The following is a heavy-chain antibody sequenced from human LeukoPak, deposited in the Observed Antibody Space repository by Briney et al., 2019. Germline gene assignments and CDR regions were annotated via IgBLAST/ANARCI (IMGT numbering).Heavy chain of an antibody. V-gene: IGHV3-33*01. D-gene: IGHD2-2*01. CDR3: ARDGCSTSSCYDF. Sequence: GGSLRLSCAASGFTFTRCGFHWVRQAPGKGLVWVSVIWHDGSKEYYADSVKGRFTISRDNSKNMLYLQMNSLRAEDTAVYYCARDGCSTSSCYDFWGQGTLVTVSS. CDR2: IWHDGSKE. CDR1: GFTFTRCG. J-gene: IGHJ4*02.